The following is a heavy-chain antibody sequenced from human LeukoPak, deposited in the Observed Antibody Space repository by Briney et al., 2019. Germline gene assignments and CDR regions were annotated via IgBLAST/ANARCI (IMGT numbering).Heavy chain of an antibody. CDR1: GGSFSGYY. CDR3: ARAGIWAFDY. Sequence: SETPSLPCAVYGGSFSGYYWSWIRQPPGKGLEWIGEINHSGSTNYNPSLKSRVTISVDTSKNQFSLKLSSVTAADTAVYYCARAGIWAFDYWGQGTLVTVSS. CDR2: INHSGST. V-gene: IGHV4-34*01. J-gene: IGHJ4*02. D-gene: IGHD6-19*01.